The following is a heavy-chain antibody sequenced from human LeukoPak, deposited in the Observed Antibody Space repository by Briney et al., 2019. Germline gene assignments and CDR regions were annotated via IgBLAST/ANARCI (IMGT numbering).Heavy chain of an antibody. CDR2: INPNSGGT. D-gene: IGHD1-7*01. CDR1: GYTFTGYY. J-gene: IGHJ4*02. V-gene: IGHV1-2*02. Sequence: ASVKVSCKASGYTFTGYYMHWVRQAPGQGLEWMGWINPNSGGTNYAQKFQGRVTMTRDTSISTAYMELRRLRSDDTAVYYCARDLRGDYGELMRWGQGTLVTVSS. CDR3: ARDLRGDYGELMR.